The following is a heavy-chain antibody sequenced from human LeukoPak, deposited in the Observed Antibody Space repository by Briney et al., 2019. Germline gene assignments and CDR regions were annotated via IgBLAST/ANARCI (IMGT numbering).Heavy chain of an antibody. CDR2: IYYSGST. Sequence: SETLSLTCTVSGGSICSYYWSWIRQPPGKGLEWIGYIYYSGSTNYNPSLKSRVTISVDTSKNQFSLKLSSVTAADTAVYYCARGDSFDYWGQGTLVTVSS. CDR1: GGSICSYY. V-gene: IGHV4-59*01. J-gene: IGHJ4*02. CDR3: ARGDSFDY. D-gene: IGHD3/OR15-3a*01.